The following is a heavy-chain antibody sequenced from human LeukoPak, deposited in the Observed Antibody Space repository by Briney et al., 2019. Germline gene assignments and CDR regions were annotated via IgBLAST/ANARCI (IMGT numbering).Heavy chain of an antibody. Sequence: SETLSLTCTVSGGSISSYYWSWIRQPPGKGLEWIGYIYYSGSTNYNPSLKSRVTISVDTSKNQFSLKLSSVTAADTAVYYCAGCSGYYYYGMDVWGQGTTVTVSS. D-gene: IGHD2-15*01. CDR3: AGCSGYYYYGMDV. J-gene: IGHJ6*02. CDR2: IYYSGST. V-gene: IGHV4-59*01. CDR1: GGSISSYY.